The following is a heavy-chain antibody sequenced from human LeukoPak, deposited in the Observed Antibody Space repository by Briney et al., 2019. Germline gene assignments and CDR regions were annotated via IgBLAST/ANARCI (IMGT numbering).Heavy chain of an antibody. CDR1: GFTFSDYY. D-gene: IGHD1-26*01. Sequence: NPGVPLTLPCAASGFTFSDYYMSWIRQAPGKGLEWVSYISSSSSYTNYADSVKGRFNIYRDNAKNSLYLKMNSLRADDTAVYYCARSGSHDYWGQGTLVTVSS. J-gene: IGHJ4*02. CDR3: ARSGSHDY. V-gene: IGHV3-11*03. CDR2: ISSSSSYT.